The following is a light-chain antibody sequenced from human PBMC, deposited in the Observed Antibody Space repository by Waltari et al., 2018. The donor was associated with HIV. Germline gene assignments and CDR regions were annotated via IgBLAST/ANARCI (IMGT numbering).Light chain of an antibody. J-gene: IGKJ2*01. Sequence: EIVLTQSPGTLSLSPGERATLSCRASQSVSSSYLAWYQQKPGQAPRLLIYGASSRATGIPDRFSGSGSGTDFTLTISRLEPEDFAVYYCQQYYSTPHTFGQGTKLEIK. CDR3: QQYYSTPHT. CDR1: QSVSSSY. CDR2: GAS. V-gene: IGKV3-20*01.